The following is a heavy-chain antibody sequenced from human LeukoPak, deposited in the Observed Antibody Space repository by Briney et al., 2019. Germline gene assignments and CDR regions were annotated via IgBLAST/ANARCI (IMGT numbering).Heavy chain of an antibody. CDR3: ARRFYAMDV. CDR2: IYTGGST. CDR1: GFTVSSSY. Sequence: QPGGSLRLSCAASGFTVSSSYMSWVRQAPGMGLEWVSFIYTGGSTFYADSVKGRFTISRDNSKNTVFLQMSSLRAEDTAVYYCARRFYAMDVWGHGTTVTVSS. J-gene: IGHJ6*02. V-gene: IGHV3-66*04.